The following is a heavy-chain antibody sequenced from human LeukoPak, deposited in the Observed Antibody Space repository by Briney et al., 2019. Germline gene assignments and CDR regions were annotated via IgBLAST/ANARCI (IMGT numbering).Heavy chain of an antibody. J-gene: IGHJ4*02. D-gene: IGHD3-22*01. CDR1: GGSISSYY. CDR2: IYYSGST. CDR3: ARAHMYYYDSSGYYYFDY. Sequence: PSETPSLTCTVSGGSISSYYWSWIRQPPGKGLEWIGYIYYSGSTNYNPSLKSRVTISVDTSKNQFSLKLSSVTAADTAVYYCARAHMYYYDSSGYYYFDYWGQGTLVTVSS. V-gene: IGHV4-59*12.